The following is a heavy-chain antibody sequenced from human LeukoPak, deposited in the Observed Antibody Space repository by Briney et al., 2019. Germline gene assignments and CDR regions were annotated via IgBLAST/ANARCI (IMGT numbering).Heavy chain of an antibody. V-gene: IGHV1-18*01. Sequence: ASVKVSCKASGYTFSNYGITWVRQAPGQGLEWMGWISASTGNTNHAQKFKGRLTMTTDTSTGTAYMDLRSLRSDDTAVYYCARAPPYYGDFRGLFDYWGQGTLVTVSS. J-gene: IGHJ4*02. D-gene: IGHD4-17*01. CDR1: GYTFSNYG. CDR2: ISASTGNT. CDR3: ARAPPYYGDFRGLFDY.